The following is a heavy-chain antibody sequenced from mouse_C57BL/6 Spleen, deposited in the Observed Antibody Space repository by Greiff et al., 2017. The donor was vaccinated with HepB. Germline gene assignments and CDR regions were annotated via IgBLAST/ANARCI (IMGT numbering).Heavy chain of an antibody. J-gene: IGHJ4*01. CDR2: IHPNSGST. CDR3: ARTLTSYAMDY. V-gene: IGHV1-64*01. CDR1: GYTFTSYW. D-gene: IGHD6-1*01. Sequence: VQLQQSGAELVKPGASVKLSCKASGYTFTSYWMHWVKQRPGQGLEWIGMIHPNSGSTNYNEKFKSKATLTVDKSSSTAYMQLSSLTSEDSAVYYCARTLTSYAMDYWGQGTAATVSS.